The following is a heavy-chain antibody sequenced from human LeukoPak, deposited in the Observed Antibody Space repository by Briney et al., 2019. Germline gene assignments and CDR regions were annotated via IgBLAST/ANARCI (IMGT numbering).Heavy chain of an antibody. J-gene: IGHJ6*02. V-gene: IGHV4-34*01. CDR1: GGSFSGYY. Sequence: SETLSLTCAVYGGSFSGYYWSWIRQPPGKGLGWIGEINHSGSTNYNPSLRSRVTISVDTSKNQFSLKLSSVTAADTAVYYCASSYYYGMDVWGQGTTVTVSS. CDR3: ASSYYYGMDV. CDR2: INHSGST.